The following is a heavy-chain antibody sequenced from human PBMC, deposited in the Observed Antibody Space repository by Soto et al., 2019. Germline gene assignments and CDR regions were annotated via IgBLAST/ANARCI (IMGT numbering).Heavy chain of an antibody. Sequence: QVQVVQSGDEVKETGASVRVSCKTSGYSFTAYGISLVRQAPGQGLDGMGWISCYNGKTKYAQKVQGRVTMTTDTSTSTAYMEVRSLRSDDTAIYYCARDGPPPELRFLEWHNYDYNGMDVWGQGTTVTVSS. J-gene: IGHJ6*02. CDR3: ARDGPPPELRFLEWHNYDYNGMDV. CDR1: GYSFTAYG. D-gene: IGHD3-3*01. CDR2: ISCYNGKT. V-gene: IGHV1-18*01.